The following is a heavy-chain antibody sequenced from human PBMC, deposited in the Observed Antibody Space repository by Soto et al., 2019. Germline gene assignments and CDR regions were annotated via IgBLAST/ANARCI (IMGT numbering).Heavy chain of an antibody. J-gene: IGHJ4*02. CDR3: AKDRVGLGVVVAFDY. Sequence: EVQLLESGGGLVQPGGSLRLSCVASGCTFTNYAMSWVRRAPGKGLEWVSSISGSGGNTYYADTVKGRFTISRDKSRKTLYLKMSSLRAEDTAIYYCAKDRVGLGVVVAFDYWGKGTLVTVSS. V-gene: IGHV3-23*01. CDR2: ISGSGGNT. D-gene: IGHD2-15*01. CDR1: GCTFTNYA.